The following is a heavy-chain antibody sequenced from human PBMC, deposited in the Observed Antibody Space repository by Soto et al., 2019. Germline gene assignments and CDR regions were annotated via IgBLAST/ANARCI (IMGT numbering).Heavy chain of an antibody. CDR1: GDSVFSNSAA. D-gene: IGHD3-9*01. CDR3: AKSFNDILTGYRVFDY. CDR2: TYYGSKWYN. V-gene: IGHV6-1*01. Sequence: PSQTLSLTCAISGDSVFSNSAAWNWIRQSPSRGLEWLGRTYYGSKWYNDYAVSVKSRITINPDTSKNQFSLQLNSVTPEDTAVYYCAKSFNDILTGYRVFDYCGQVTLVTVSS. J-gene: IGHJ4*02.